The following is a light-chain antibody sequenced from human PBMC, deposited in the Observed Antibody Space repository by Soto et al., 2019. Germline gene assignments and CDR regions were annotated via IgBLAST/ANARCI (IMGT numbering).Light chain of an antibody. J-gene: IGLJ1*01. CDR3: CSYAGTVAYV. CDR1: RCDVGAYNL. CDR2: EVN. Sequence: LTHPASVSGSPSLSPTISPAKNRCDVGAYNLVSWYQQHPGKAPKLIICEVNTRPPGISNRFSGSKSGDTASLTISGLQAEDEADYFCCSYAGTVAYVFGTGTKVTVL. V-gene: IGLV2-23*02.